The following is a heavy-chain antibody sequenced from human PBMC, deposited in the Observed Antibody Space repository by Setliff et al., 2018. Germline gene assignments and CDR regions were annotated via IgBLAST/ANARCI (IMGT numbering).Heavy chain of an antibody. D-gene: IGHD2-2*02. CDR3: ARSSAPIKRDYMDV. Sequence: GGSLRLSCAASGFTFSSYGMDWVRQAPGKGLEWLSYISSSSTTIYYADSVKGRFTVSRDNAKNSLYLQMNSLRADDAAVYYCARSSAPIKRDYMDVWGKGTTVTVSS. CDR1: GFTFSSYG. V-gene: IGHV3-48*01. J-gene: IGHJ6*03. CDR2: ISSSSTTI.